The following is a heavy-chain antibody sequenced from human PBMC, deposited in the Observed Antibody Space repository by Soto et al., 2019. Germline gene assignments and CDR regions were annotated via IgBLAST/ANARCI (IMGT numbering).Heavy chain of an antibody. CDR3: AREASVADLNWFEP. D-gene: IGHD6-6*01. Sequence: PGGSLRLSCACSVFTFSNYAVNCVRQSPGKWLEWVAVILYDGSVQHYADSVKGRFTVSRDNSKNTVYLQMNSLTPEDTATYYCAREASVADLNWFEPWGQGTLVSVSS. J-gene: IGHJ5*02. CDR1: VFTFSNYA. CDR2: ILYDGSVQ. V-gene: IGHV3-30-3*01.